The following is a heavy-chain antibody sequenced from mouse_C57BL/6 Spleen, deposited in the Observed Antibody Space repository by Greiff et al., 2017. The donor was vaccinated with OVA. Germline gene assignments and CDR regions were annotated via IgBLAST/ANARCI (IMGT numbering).Heavy chain of an antibody. V-gene: IGHV1-52*01. D-gene: IGHD1-1*01. CDR2: IDPSDSET. CDR1: GYTFTSYW. CDR3: ASGFYYYGLDY. J-gene: IGHJ2*01. Sequence: VQLQQPGAELVRPGSSVKLSCKASGYTFTSYWMHWVKQRPIQGLEWIGNIDPSDSETHYNQKFKDKATLTVDKSSSTAYMQLSSLTSEDSAVYYCASGFYYYGLDYWGQGTTLTVSS.